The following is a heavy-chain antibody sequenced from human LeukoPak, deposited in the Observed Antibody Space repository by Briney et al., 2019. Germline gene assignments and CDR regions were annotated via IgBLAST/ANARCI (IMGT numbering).Heavy chain of an antibody. V-gene: IGHV3-23*01. Sequence: GGSLRLSCAASGFTFSSYGMSWVRQAPGKGLEWVSAISGSGGSTYYADSVKGRFTISRDNSKNTLYLQMNSLRAEDTAVYYCAKEIIIGPFENPYFDYWGQGTLVTVSS. CDR2: ISGSGGST. J-gene: IGHJ4*02. D-gene: IGHD1-14*01. CDR1: GFTFSSYG. CDR3: AKEIIIGPFENPYFDY.